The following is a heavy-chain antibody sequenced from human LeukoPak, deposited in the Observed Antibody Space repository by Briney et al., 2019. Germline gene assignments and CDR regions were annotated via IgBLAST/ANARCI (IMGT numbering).Heavy chain of an antibody. D-gene: IGHD6-6*01. Sequence: SETLSLTCTVSGASISSYFWSWIRQPPGRGLEWIGYISYSGTTNFSPSLKSRVTISVDTSKNHFSLKLNSVTAADTAMYYCARSLYGSSPNPYYFDYWGQGTLATVSS. J-gene: IGHJ4*02. CDR1: GASISSYF. V-gene: IGHV4-59*12. CDR3: ARSLYGSSPNPYYFDY. CDR2: ISYSGTT.